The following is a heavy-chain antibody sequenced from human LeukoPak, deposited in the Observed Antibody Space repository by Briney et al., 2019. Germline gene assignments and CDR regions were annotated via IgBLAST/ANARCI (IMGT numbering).Heavy chain of an antibody. CDR1: DISVTSYA. CDR3: ATVVNYYDDNSVYSFFDS. Sequence: GGSLRLSCTTSDISVTSYAMSWVRQAPGKGLEWVSGISGSGDDTYHADSVKGRFTISRGSSENTLYLQMNSLRVEDTAVYYCATVVNYYDDNSVYSFFDSGARGALVTVSS. J-gene: IGHJ4*02. D-gene: IGHD3-22*01. V-gene: IGHV3-23*01. CDR2: ISGSGDDT.